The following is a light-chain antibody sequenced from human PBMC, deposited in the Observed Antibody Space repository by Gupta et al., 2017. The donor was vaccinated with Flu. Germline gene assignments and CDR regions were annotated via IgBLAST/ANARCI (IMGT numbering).Light chain of an antibody. CDR1: QGISSY. V-gene: IGKV1-39*01. CDR2: AAS. Sequence: DSQMTQPPSSLSASVGDRVTITCRASQGISSYLNWYQQKPGKAPKLLIYAASSLQSGVPSRFSGSGSGTDFTLTISSLQPEDFATYYCQQSYSTPWTFGQGTKVEIK. CDR3: QQSYSTPWT. J-gene: IGKJ1*01.